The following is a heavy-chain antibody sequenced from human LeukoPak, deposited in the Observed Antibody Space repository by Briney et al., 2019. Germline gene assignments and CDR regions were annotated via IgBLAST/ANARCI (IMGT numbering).Heavy chain of an antibody. J-gene: IGHJ4*02. V-gene: IGHV3-30*04. CDR2: ISYDRSNK. CDR3: ARDLGGEQLVYDY. CDR1: GFTFSSYA. D-gene: IGHD6-6*01. Sequence: GRSLRLSCAASGFTFSSYAMHWVRQAPGKGLEWVAVISYDRSNKYYADSVKGRFTISRDNSKNTLYLQMNSPRAEDTAVYYCARDLGGEQLVYDYWGQGTLVTVSS.